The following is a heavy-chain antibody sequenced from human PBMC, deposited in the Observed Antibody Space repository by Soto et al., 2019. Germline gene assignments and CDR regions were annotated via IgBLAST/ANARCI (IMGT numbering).Heavy chain of an antibody. CDR1: GGSVSSEIYY. CDR2: IFYSGNT. Sequence: QVKLQESGPGLLKPSETLSLTCTVSGGSVSSEIYYWSWIRQPPGKGLEWIGCIFYSGNTNYKPSLESRITISVDTSTNQFYLKLSSVTAADTAVYYCARQSRLSNWFGPWGQGTLVTVSS. J-gene: IGHJ5*02. V-gene: IGHV4-61*01. CDR3: ARQSRLSNWFGP. D-gene: IGHD3-3*01.